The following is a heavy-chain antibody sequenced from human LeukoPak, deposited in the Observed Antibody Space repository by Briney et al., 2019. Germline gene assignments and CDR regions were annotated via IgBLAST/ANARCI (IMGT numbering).Heavy chain of an antibody. CDR3: GMSGDRVPLQDDVFDV. CDR2: IYPGDSGP. Sequence: GESLQISCKVSGYIFTSYCIGWVRQLPAKGLEWMGIIYPGDSGPTYSPSFQGQVTISVDKSINTAYLQWSSLQASDTAMYYCGMSGDRVPLQDDVFDVWGQGTIVTVST. CDR1: GYIFTSYC. J-gene: IGHJ3*01. D-gene: IGHD1-26*01. V-gene: IGHV5-51*01.